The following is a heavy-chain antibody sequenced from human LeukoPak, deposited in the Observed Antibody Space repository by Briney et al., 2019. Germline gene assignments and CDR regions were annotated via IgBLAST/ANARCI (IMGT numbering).Heavy chain of an antibody. V-gene: IGHV4-61*01. D-gene: IGHD3-10*01. CDR3: ARDSNYYGSGSSDAFDI. Sequence: TPSETLSLTCTVSGGSVSSGSYYWSWIRQPPGKGLEWIGYIYYSGSTNYNPSLKSRVTISVDTSKNQLSLKLSSVTAADTAVYYCARDSNYYGSGSSDAFDIWGQGTMVTVSS. CDR1: GGSVSSGSYY. CDR2: IYYSGST. J-gene: IGHJ3*02.